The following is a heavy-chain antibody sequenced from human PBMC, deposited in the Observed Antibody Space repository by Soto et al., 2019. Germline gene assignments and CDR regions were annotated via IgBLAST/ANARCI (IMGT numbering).Heavy chain of an antibody. CDR3: ARDLYDSSGYRVLYFDY. D-gene: IGHD3-22*01. Sequence: GASVKVSCKACGYTFTSYGISWVRQATGQGLEWMGWISAYNGNTNYAQKLQGRVTMTTDTSTSTAYMELRSLRSDDTAVYYCARDLYDSSGYRVLYFDYWGQGTLVTVSS. CDR2: ISAYNGNT. V-gene: IGHV1-18*01. J-gene: IGHJ4*02. CDR1: GYTFTSYG.